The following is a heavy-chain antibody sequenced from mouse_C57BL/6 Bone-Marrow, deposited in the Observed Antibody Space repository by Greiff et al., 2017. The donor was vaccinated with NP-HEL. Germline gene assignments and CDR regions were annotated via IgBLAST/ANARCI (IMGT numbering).Heavy chain of an antibody. CDR3: ARRGDMGEGDYFDY. CDR1: GYTFTSYW. J-gene: IGHJ2*01. Sequence: QVQLQQPGTELVKPGASVKLSCKASGYTFTSYWMHWVKQRPGQGLEWIGTINPSNGGTNYNEKFKSKATLTVDKSSSTAYMQLSSLPSEDSSVYYCARRGDMGEGDYFDYWGQGTTLTVSS. CDR2: INPSNGGT. V-gene: IGHV1-53*01. D-gene: IGHD1-1*02.